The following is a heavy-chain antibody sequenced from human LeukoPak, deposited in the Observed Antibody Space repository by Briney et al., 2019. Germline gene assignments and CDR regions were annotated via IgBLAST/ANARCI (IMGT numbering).Heavy chain of an antibody. CDR2: INPNSCGT. D-gene: IGHD6-19*01. V-gene: IGHV1-2*02. J-gene: IGHJ4*02. Sequence: ASVKVSCKASGYTFTGYYMHGVRQAPGQGRVWRGWINPNSCGTNYAQKFQGRVTMTRDTSISTAYMELSRLRTDDTAVYYCARDYTAVGGGYFDHWGQGTLVTVSS. CDR3: ARDYTAVGGGYFDH. CDR1: GYTFTGYY.